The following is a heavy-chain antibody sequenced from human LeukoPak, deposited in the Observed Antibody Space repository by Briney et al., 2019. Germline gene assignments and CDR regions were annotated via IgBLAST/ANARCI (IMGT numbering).Heavy chain of an antibody. V-gene: IGHV1-69*06. J-gene: IGHJ3*02. CDR2: IIPIFGTA. Sequence: GASVKVSCKASGGTFSSYAISWVRQAPGQGLEWMGGIIPIFGTANYAQKLQGRVTITADKSTSTAYMELSSLRSEDTAVYYCASDIVVSTGAFDIWGQGTMVTVSS. CDR1: GGTFSSYA. D-gene: IGHD2-15*01. CDR3: ASDIVVSTGAFDI.